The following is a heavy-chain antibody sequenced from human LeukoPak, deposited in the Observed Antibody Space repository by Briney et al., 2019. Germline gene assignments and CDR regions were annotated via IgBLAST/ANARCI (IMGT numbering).Heavy chain of an antibody. CDR3: ARSWDYYYDSSGYYYFPGD. CDR2: IYYSGST. Sequence: SETLSLTCTVPGGSISSYYWSWIRQPPGKGLEWIGYIYYSGSTNYNPSLKSRVTISVDTSKNQFSLKLSSVTAADTAVYYCARSWDYYYDSSGYYYFPGDWGQGTLVTVSS. J-gene: IGHJ4*02. CDR1: GGSISSYY. V-gene: IGHV4-59*01. D-gene: IGHD3-22*01.